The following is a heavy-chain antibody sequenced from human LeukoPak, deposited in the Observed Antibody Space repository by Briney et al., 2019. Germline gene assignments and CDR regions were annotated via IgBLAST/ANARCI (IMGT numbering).Heavy chain of an antibody. D-gene: IGHD3-10*01. V-gene: IGHV4-31*03. CDR2: IYYSGRT. J-gene: IGHJ3*02. Sequence: ASQTLSLTCTVSGGSISRGDNYWSWIRQYPGKGLECIGYIYYSGRTYYNPSLKSRVTISIDTSRSQFSLGLSSVTAADTAVYYCARDRSGSSSLNAFDIWGQGTMVTVSS. CDR3: ARDRSGSSSLNAFDI. CDR1: GGSISRGDNY.